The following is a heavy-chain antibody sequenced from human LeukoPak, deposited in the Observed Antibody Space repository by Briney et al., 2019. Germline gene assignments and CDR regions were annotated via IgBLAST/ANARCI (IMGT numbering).Heavy chain of an antibody. CDR1: GGTFSSYA. D-gene: IGHD3-22*01. Sequence: ASVRVSCKASGGTFSSYAISWVRQAPGQGLEWMGEIIPIFGTANYAQKFQGRVTITTDESTSTAYMELSSLRSEDTAVYYCARGYTMTDAFDIWGQGTMVTVSS. CDR3: ARGYTMTDAFDI. V-gene: IGHV1-69*05. CDR2: IIPIFGTA. J-gene: IGHJ3*02.